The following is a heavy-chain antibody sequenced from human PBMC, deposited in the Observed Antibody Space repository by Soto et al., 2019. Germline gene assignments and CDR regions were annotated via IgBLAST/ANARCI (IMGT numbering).Heavy chain of an antibody. CDR3: ARDRGYCSSTSCYSNCFDP. D-gene: IGHD2-2*01. J-gene: IGHJ5*02. CDR1: GGSISSYY. V-gene: IGHV4-59*01. CDR2: IYYSGST. Sequence: SETLSLTCTVSGGSISSYYWSWIRQPPGKGLEWIGYIYYSGSTNYNPSLKSRVTISVYTSKNQFSLKLSSVTAADTAVYYCARDRGYCSSTSCYSNCFDPWGQGTLVTVSS.